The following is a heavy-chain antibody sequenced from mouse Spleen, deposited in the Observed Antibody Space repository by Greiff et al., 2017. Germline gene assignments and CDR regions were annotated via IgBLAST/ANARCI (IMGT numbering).Heavy chain of an antibody. J-gene: IGHJ3*01. CDR2: INPNNGGT. Sequence: EVQLQQSGPELVKPGASVKIPCKASGYTFTDYNMDWVKQSHGKSLEWIGDINPNNGGTIYNQKFKGKATLTVDESSSTAYMELRSLTSEDTAVYYCARLGRSWFAYWGQGTLVTVSA. CDR3: ARLGRSWFAY. V-gene: IGHV1-18*01. CDR1: GYTFTDYN.